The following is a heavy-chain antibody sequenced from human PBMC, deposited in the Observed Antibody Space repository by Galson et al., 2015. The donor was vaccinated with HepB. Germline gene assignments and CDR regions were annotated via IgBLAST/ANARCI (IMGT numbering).Heavy chain of an antibody. V-gene: IGHV2-5*02. CDR2: IYWDDDK. J-gene: IGHJ5*02. Sequence: PALVKPPQTLPLTCTFSGFSLSTSGVGVGWIRQPPGKALEWLALIYWDDDKRYSPSLKSRLTITKDTSKNQVVLTMANMAPVDTATYYCAPSFIVVVPAAIHRRTFPGFGYNWFDPWGQGTLVTVSS. D-gene: IGHD2-2*02. CDR1: GFSLSTSGVG. CDR3: APSFIVVVPAAIHRRTFPGFGYNWFDP.